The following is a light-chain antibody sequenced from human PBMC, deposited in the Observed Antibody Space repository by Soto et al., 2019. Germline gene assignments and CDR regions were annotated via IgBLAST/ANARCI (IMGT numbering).Light chain of an antibody. CDR3: NSYAGSNIV. CDR1: NSDVGGYNY. J-gene: IGLJ1*01. V-gene: IGLV2-8*01. Sequence: QSVLTQPPSASGSPGQSVTISCTGTNSDVGGYNYVSWYQQHPGKAPKLMIYEVTKRPSGVPDRFSGSKSGNTASLTVSGLQAEDEADYYCNSYAGSNIVFGTGTKLTVL. CDR2: EVT.